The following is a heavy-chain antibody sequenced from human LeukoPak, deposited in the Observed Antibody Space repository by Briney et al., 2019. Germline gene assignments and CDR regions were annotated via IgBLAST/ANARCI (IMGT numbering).Heavy chain of an antibody. CDR3: ARARYSGPYSGTFDI. CDR2: IKQDGSEK. V-gene: IGHV3-7*04. CDR1: GFXFSNYW. J-gene: IGHJ3*02. Sequence: GGSLRLSCAASGFXFSNYWISWVRQAPGKGLEWVANIKQDGSEKYYVDSVKGRFTISRDNAKNSLSLQMNSLRAEDTAVYYCARARYSGPYSGTFDIWGPGTMVTVSS. D-gene: IGHD1-26*01.